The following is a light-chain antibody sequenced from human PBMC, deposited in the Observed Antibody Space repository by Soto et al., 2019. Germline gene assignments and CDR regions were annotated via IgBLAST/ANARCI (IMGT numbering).Light chain of an antibody. Sequence: EIVLTQSPATLSLSPGERATLSCRASQSVSSSLAWYQQKPGQAPRLLIYDASNRATGIPARFSGSGSGTDFTLTISSLEPEDFAVYYCQQRSNWIWGYTFGQGTKLDIK. CDR2: DAS. V-gene: IGKV3-11*01. J-gene: IGKJ2*01. CDR3: QQRSNWIWGYT. CDR1: QSVSSS.